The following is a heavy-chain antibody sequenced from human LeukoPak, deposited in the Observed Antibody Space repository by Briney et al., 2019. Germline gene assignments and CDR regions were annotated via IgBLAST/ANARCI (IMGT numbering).Heavy chain of an antibody. CDR3: ARGTVAASNLRYYYYMDV. D-gene: IGHD6-19*01. CDR1: GYTFTSYD. V-gene: IGHV1-8*03. Sequence: GASVKVSCKASGYTFTSYDINWVRQATGQGLEWMGWMNPNSGNTGYAQKFQGRVTITRNNSISTAYMELSSLRSEDTAVYYCARGTVAASNLRYYYYMDVWGKGTTVTVSS. J-gene: IGHJ6*03. CDR2: MNPNSGNT.